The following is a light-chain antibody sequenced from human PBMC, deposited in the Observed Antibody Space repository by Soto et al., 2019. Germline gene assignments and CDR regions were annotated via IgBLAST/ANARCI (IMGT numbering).Light chain of an antibody. CDR2: SNN. Sequence: QPVLTQPPSASGTPGQKVFISCSGSSSNIGGTNYAYWYQQLPGAAPKLLMHSNNLRPSGVPERISGSKFGTAASLAISGLGSEDEAVYYCASWDDRLGAVIFGGGTKVTVL. J-gene: IGLJ2*01. CDR1: SSNIGGTNY. V-gene: IGLV1-47*02. CDR3: ASWDDRLGAVI.